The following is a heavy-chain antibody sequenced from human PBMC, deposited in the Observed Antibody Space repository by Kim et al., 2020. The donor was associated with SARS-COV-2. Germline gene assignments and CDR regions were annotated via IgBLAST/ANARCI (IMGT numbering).Heavy chain of an antibody. CDR2: ISYDGSNK. J-gene: IGHJ6*02. Sequence: GGSLRLSCAASGFTFSSYAMHWVRPAPGKGLEWVAVISYDGSNKYYADSVKGRFTISRDNSKNTLFLQMNSLRAEDTAVYYCASGRGGNYYYGMDVWGQG. CDR3: ASGRGGNYYYGMDV. CDR1: GFTFSSYA. V-gene: IGHV3-30-3*01. D-gene: IGHD1-26*01.